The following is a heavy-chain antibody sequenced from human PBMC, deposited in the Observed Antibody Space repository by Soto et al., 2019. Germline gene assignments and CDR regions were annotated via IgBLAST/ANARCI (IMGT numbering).Heavy chain of an antibody. V-gene: IGHV3-23*01. Sequence: GVSMRVSCAAAGFTFSSYAMSWVRQAPGKGLEWVSAISGSGGSTYYADSVKGRFTISRDNSKNTLYLQMNSLRAEDTAVYYCAKDPKHRGDPVSPFDYWGQGTLVTV. J-gene: IGHJ4*02. CDR3: AKDPKHRGDPVSPFDY. CDR1: GFTFSSYA. D-gene: IGHD2-21*01. CDR2: ISGSGGST.